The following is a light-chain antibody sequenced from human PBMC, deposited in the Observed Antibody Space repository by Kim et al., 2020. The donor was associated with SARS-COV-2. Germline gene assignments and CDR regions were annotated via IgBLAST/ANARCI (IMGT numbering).Light chain of an antibody. CDR3: QSYDRSLSGSV. CDR1: SSNSVAYYD. CDR2: GNT. V-gene: IGLV1-40*01. J-gene: IGLJ3*02. Sequence: RVTISCTGSSSNSVAYYDVHWYQQLPGTAPKLLIHGNTNRPSGVPDRFSGSKSGTSASLDITGLQAEDEAVYYCQSYDRSLSGSVFGGGTQLTVL.